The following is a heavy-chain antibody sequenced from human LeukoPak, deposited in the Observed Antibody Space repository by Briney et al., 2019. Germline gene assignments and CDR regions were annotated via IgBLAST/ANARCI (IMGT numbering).Heavy chain of an antibody. CDR1: GYTFTGYY. V-gene: IGHV1-2*02. CDR2: INPNSGGT. CDR3: AKRYFDSGSYFPFDH. J-gene: IGHJ4*02. D-gene: IGHD3-10*01. Sequence: GASVKVSCKASGYTFTGYYLHWVRQAPGQGREWMGWINPNSGGTGYAQKFQGRVTMTRDTSISTAYMELSRLRSDDTAVYYCAKRYFDSGSYFPFDHWGQGTLVTVSS.